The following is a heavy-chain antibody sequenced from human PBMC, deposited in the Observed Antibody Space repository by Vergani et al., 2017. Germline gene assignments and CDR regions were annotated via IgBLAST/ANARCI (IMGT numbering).Heavy chain of an antibody. V-gene: IGHV3-23*01. Sequence: EVQLLESGGGLVQPGGSLRLSCEASGFSFPGYAMSWVRQAPGKGLEWVSSVSGSSATPYYADSVRGRFIISRDNSKNTLHLQMHSRRAYDTAVYYCTKGSRGYTGYFFDYWGQGTLATVSS. CDR1: GFSFPGYA. CDR3: TKGSRGYTGYFFDY. J-gene: IGHJ4*02. D-gene: IGHD5-12*01. CDR2: VSGSSATP.